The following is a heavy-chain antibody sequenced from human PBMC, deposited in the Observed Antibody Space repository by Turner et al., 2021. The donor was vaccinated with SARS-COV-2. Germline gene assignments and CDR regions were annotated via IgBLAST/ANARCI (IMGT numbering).Heavy chain of an antibody. V-gene: IGHV2-5*02. J-gene: IGHJ4*02. D-gene: IGHD2-15*01. CDR3: AHKVVVAIFDY. CDR2: IYWDDDK. CDR1: GFSLSTSGVG. Sequence: QITLKESRPTLVKPTQTLTPTCTFSGFSLSTSGVGVGWIRQPRGQALEWLALIYWDDDKRYSPSLKSRLTITKDTSKNQVVLTMTNMDPVDTATYYCAHKVVVAIFDYWGQGTLVTVSS.